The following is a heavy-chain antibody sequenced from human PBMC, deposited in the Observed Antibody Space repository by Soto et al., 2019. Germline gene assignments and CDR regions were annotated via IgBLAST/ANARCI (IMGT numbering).Heavy chain of an antibody. J-gene: IGHJ4*02. CDR1: GGSITTGGSY. CDR2: IYHSGNT. Sequence: SETISLTCTVSGGSITTGGSYGSWIRKHPGKGLEWIGNIYHSGNTYYNPSLKSRLTISVDTSKNHFSLMVDSVTAADTAVYYCARARFQVLYGKPYFDSWGQGTLVTVSS. V-gene: IGHV4-31*03. CDR3: ARARFQVLYGKPYFDS. D-gene: IGHD2-2*02.